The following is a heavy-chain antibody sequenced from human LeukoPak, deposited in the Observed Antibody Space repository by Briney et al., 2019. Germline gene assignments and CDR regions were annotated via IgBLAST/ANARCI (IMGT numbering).Heavy chain of an antibody. CDR2: IYYSGST. V-gene: IGHV4-39*01. Sequence: SETLSLTCTVSGGSISSSSYYWGWIRQPPGKGLEWIGSIYYSGSTYYNPSLKSRVTISVDTSKNQFSLKLSSVTAADTAVYYCARGSAFDIWGQGTMVTVSS. CDR3: ARGSAFDI. J-gene: IGHJ3*02. D-gene: IGHD6-13*01. CDR1: GGSISSSSYY.